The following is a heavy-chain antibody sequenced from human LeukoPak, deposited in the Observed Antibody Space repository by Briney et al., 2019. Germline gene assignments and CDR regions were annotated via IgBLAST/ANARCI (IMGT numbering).Heavy chain of an antibody. V-gene: IGHV5-51*01. J-gene: IGHJ4*02. D-gene: IGHD2-15*01. CDR3: ARHRKDMGFDY. Sequence: PGESLRLSCKGSGYSFSSYWIGWVRQMPGKGLEWMGIIYPGDSDTRYSPSFQGQVTISADKSISTAYLQWSSLKASDTAMYYCARHRKDMGFDYWGQGTLVTASS. CDR1: GYSFSSYW. CDR2: IYPGDSDT.